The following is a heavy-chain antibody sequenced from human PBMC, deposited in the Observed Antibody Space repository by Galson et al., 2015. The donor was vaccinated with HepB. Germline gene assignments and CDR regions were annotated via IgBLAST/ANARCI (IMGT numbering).Heavy chain of an antibody. V-gene: IGHV1-69*13. D-gene: IGHD3-22*01. CDR2: IIPIFGTA. CDR1: GGTFSSYA. J-gene: IGHJ3*02. Sequence: SVKVSCKASGGTFSSYAISWVRQAPGQGLEWMGGIIPIFGTANYAQKFQGRVTITADESTSTAYMELSSLRSEDTAVYYCARIYDSSGYYYPMAFDIWGQGTMVTVSS. CDR3: ARIYDSSGYYYPMAFDI.